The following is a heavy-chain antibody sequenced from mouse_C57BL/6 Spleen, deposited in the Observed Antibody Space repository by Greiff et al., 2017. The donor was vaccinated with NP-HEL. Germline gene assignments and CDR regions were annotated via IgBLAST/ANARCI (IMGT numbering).Heavy chain of an antibody. Sequence: QVQLQQSGAELVMPGASVKLSCKASGYTFTSYWMHWVKQRPGQGLEWIGEIDPSDSYTNYNQKFKGKSTLTVDKSSSTAYMQLSSLTSEDSAVYYCARRSTVVDNYYAMDYWGQGTSVTVSS. D-gene: IGHD1-1*01. CDR3: ARRSTVVDNYYAMDY. CDR1: GYTFTSYW. J-gene: IGHJ4*01. V-gene: IGHV1-69*01. CDR2: IDPSDSYT.